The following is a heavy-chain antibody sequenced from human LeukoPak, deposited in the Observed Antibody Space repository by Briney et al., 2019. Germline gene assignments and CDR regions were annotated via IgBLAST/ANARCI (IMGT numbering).Heavy chain of an antibody. CDR1: GFTFDDYA. CDR3: AKLSLEPGTIDFDY. D-gene: IGHD1-7*01. Sequence: GGSLRLSCAASGFTFDDYAMHWVRQAPGKGLEWVSGISWNSGSIGYADSVKGRFTISRDNSKNTLYLQMNSLRAEDTAVYYCAKLSLEPGTIDFDYWGQGTLVTVSS. CDR2: ISWNSGSI. V-gene: IGHV3-9*01. J-gene: IGHJ4*02.